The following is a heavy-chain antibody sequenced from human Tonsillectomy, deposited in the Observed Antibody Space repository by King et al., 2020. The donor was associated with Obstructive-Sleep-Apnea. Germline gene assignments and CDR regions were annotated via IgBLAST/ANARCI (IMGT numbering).Heavy chain of an antibody. CDR1: GFTFSSYT. V-gene: IGHV3-23*04. CDR2: ISGVGTNT. J-gene: IGHJ4*02. Sequence: VQLVESGGGLVQPGGSLRLSCAASGFTFSSYTMSWVRQAPGKGLEWISGISGVGTNTYYGDSVKGRFIISRDNSKNTLYLQMIKLRAEDTAVYFCAQASLPPSDYWGQGALVTVSS. CDR3: AQASLPPSDY.